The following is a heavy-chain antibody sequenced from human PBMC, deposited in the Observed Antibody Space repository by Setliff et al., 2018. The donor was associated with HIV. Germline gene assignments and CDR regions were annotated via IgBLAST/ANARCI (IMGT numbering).Heavy chain of an antibody. CDR2: INVNSGGT. Sequence: ASVKVSCKASGYLFTGYYMHWVRRAPGQGLEWMGWINVNSGGTKYAQKFQGRVTMTSDTSTSTVYMELRSLRSEDTAVYCCARAPFTSGHYGADYWGQGTLVTVSS. CDR3: ARAPFTSGHYGADY. CDR1: GYLFTGYY. V-gene: IGHV1-2*02. D-gene: IGHD3-10*01. J-gene: IGHJ4*02.